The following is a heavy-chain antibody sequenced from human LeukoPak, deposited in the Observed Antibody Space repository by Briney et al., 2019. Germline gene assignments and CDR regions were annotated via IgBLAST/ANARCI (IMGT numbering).Heavy chain of an antibody. D-gene: IGHD6-19*01. Sequence: PGRCLRLSCAASGFTFSSYGMHWVRQAPGKGLEWVAVIWYDGSNKYYADSVKGRFTISRDNSKNTLYLQMNSLRAEDTAVYYCARDGVAGKFDYWGQGTLVTVSS. CDR1: GFTFSSYG. CDR3: ARDGVAGKFDY. V-gene: IGHV3-33*01. J-gene: IGHJ4*02. CDR2: IWYDGSNK.